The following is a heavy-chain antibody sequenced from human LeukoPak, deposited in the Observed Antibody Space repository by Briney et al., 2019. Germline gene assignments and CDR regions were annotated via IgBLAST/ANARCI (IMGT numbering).Heavy chain of an antibody. CDR1: GYSISSGYY. CDR2: IYQSGST. J-gene: IGHJ6*03. CDR3: ARLVKDGDYIYYYYYMDV. V-gene: IGHV4-38-2*01. Sequence: SETLSLTCAVSGYSISSGYYWGWIRQPPGKGLEWIGSIYQSGSTYYNPSLKSRATISVDTSKNQFSLKLSSVTAADTAVYYCARLVKDGDYIYYYYYMDVWGKGTTVTVSS. D-gene: IGHD4-17*01.